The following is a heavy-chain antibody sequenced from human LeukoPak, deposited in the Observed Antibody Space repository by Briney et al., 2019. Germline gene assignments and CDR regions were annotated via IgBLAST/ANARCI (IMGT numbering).Heavy chain of an antibody. V-gene: IGHV3-49*04. Sequence: GGSLRLSCTASGFTFGDHAMSWVRQAPGRGLEWLGFIRSKAYGATREYAASVKGRFTISRDDSTSIAYLQMNSLKTEDTAVYYCTRGMTQLWLYYGIDVWGQGTTVIVSS. CDR1: GFTFGDHA. CDR3: TRGMTQLWLYYGIDV. D-gene: IGHD5-18*01. J-gene: IGHJ6*02. CDR2: IRSKAYGATR.